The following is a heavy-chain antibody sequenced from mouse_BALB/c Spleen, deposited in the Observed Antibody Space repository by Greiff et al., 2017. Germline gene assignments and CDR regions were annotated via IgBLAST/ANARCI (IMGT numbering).Heavy chain of an antibody. V-gene: IGHV2-9*02. CDR2: IWAGGST. Sequence: VKVVESGPGLVAPSQSLSITCTVSGFSLTSYGVHWVRQPPGKGLEWLGVIWAGGSTNYNSAPMSRLSISKDNSKSQVFLKMNSLQTDDTAMYYCASNYYGSRPFAYWGQGTLVTVSA. J-gene: IGHJ3*01. CDR1: GFSLTSYG. CDR3: ASNYYGSRPFAY. D-gene: IGHD1-1*01.